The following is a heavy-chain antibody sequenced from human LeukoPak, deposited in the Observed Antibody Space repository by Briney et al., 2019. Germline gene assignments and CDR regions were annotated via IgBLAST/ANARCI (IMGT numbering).Heavy chain of an antibody. Sequence: PGGSLRLSCAASGFTFSSYAMSWVRQAPGKGLEWVSAISGSGGSTYYADPVKGRFTISRDNSKNTLYLQMNSLRAEDTAVYYCAKMDQLLDLFDYWGQGTLVTVSS. V-gene: IGHV3-23*01. CDR1: GFTFSSYA. J-gene: IGHJ4*02. CDR2: ISGSGGST. CDR3: AKMDQLLDLFDY. D-gene: IGHD2-2*01.